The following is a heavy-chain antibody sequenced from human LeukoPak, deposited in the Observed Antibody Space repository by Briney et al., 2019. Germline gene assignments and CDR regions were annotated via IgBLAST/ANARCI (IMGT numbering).Heavy chain of an antibody. J-gene: IGHJ6*02. CDR2: ISSSGSTI. Sequence: KSGGSLRLSCAASGFTFSDYYMSWIRQAPGKGLEWVSYISSSGSTIYYADSVRGRFTISRDNAKNSLYLQMNSLRAEDTAVYYYARGARRTFYYYGMDVWGQGTTVTVSS. V-gene: IGHV3-11*01. CDR1: GFTFSDYY. D-gene: IGHD1-1*01. CDR3: ARGARRTFYYYGMDV.